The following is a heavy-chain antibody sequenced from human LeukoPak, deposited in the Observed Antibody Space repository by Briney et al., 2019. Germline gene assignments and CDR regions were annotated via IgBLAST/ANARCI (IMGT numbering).Heavy chain of an antibody. Sequence: ASVKVSCKASGGTFSSYAISWVRQAPGQGLEWMGIINPSGGSTSYAQKFQGRVTMTRDTSTSTVYVELSSLRSEDTAVYYCARGSYGDYGSYYYYGMDVWGQGTTVTVSS. J-gene: IGHJ6*02. CDR2: INPSGGST. D-gene: IGHD4-17*01. CDR3: ARGSYGDYGSYYYYGMDV. CDR1: GGTFSSYA. V-gene: IGHV1-46*01.